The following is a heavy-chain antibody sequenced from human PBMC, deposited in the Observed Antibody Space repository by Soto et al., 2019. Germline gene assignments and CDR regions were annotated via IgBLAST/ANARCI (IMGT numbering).Heavy chain of an antibody. CDR3: AREGVDFSYYYYMDV. CDR2: IYSGGST. V-gene: IGHV3-53*04. D-gene: IGHD3-3*01. CDR1: GFTVSSNY. Sequence: GGSLRLSCAASGFTVSSNYMSWVRQAPGKGLEWVSVIYSGGSTYYADSVKGRFTISRHNSKNTLYLQMNSLRAEDTAVYYCAREGVDFSYYYYMDVWGKGTTVTVSS. J-gene: IGHJ6*03.